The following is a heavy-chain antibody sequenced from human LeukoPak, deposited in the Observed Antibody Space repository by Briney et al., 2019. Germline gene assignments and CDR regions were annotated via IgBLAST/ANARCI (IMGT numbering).Heavy chain of an antibody. J-gene: IGHJ5*02. D-gene: IGHD2-15*01. CDR3: AGVGYCSGGSCYKGGNWFDP. Sequence: GGSLRLSCAASGFTFSSYEMNWVRQAPGKGLEWVSYISSSGSTIYYADSVKGRFTISRDNAKNSLYLQMNSLRAEDTAVYYCAGVGYCSGGSCYKGGNWFDPWSQGTLVTVSS. CDR1: GFTFSSYE. CDR2: ISSSGSTI. V-gene: IGHV3-48*03.